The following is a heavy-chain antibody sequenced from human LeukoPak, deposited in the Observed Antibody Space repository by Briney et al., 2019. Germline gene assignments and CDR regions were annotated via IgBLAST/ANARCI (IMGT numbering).Heavy chain of an antibody. J-gene: IGHJ4*02. D-gene: IGHD5-18*01. CDR1: GFPFSDRY. CDR3: ARDLSGVTGYTYGRGIDY. V-gene: IGHV3-11*04. Sequence: PGGSLRLSCAAAGFPFSDRYMSWIRQAPGKGMEWVAYISPNGDNIHYADSVKGRFTISRDNAKNSLFLQVNSLRAEDTAVYYCARDLSGVTGYTYGRGIDYWGQGTLVTVSS. CDR2: ISPNGDNI.